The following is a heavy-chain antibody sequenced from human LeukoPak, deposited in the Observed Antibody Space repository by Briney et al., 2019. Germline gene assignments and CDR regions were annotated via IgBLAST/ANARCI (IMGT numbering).Heavy chain of an antibody. V-gene: IGHV4-34*01. CDR3: ARGGGYSGYDDYYDYGMDV. CDR1: GGSFSGYY. CDR2: IHHTGST. D-gene: IGHD5-12*01. Sequence: SETLSLTCAVHGGSFSGYYWNWIRQPPGKGLEWIGEIHHTGSTTYMPSLKSRVTISVDTSKNQFSLKLSSATAADTAVYYCARGGGYSGYDDYYDYGMDVWGQGTTVTVSS. J-gene: IGHJ6*02.